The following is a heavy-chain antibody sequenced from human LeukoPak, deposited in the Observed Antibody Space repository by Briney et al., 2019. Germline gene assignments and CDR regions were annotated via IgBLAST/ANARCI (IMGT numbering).Heavy chain of an antibody. V-gene: IGHV4-34*01. CDR3: ARRSSGYPYYYYYYMDV. D-gene: IGHD3-22*01. Sequence: SETLSPTCAVYGGSFSGYYWSWTRQPPGKGLEWIGEINHSGSTNYNPSLKSRVTISVDTSKNQFSLKLSSVTAADTAVYYCARRSSGYPYYYYYYMDVWGKGTTVTVSS. CDR2: INHSGST. CDR1: GGSFSGYY. J-gene: IGHJ6*03.